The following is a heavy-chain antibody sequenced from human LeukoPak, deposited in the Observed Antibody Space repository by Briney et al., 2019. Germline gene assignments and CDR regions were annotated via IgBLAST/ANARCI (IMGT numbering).Heavy chain of an antibody. V-gene: IGHV4-59*01. D-gene: IGHD3-3*01. CDR1: GGSISSYY. CDR2: IYYSGST. J-gene: IGHJ4*02. CDR3: ARDEMNGFLGY. Sequence: PSETLSLTCTVSGGSISSYYWSWIRQPPGKGLEWIGYIYYSGSTNYNPSLKSRVTISVDTSKNQFSLKLSSVTAADTAVYYCARDEMNGFLGYWGQGTLVTVSS.